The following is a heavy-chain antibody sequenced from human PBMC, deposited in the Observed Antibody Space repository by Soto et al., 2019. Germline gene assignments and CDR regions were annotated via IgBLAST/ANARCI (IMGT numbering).Heavy chain of an antibody. V-gene: IGHV1-3*05. Sequence: QVQLVQSGAEEKKPGASVKVSCKASGYTFTIYAMHWVRQAPGQRLEWMGWINAGNGNTKYSQKFQGRVTITRDTSASTAYMELSSLRSEDTAVYYCARRIVVVTALDYWGQGTLVTVSS. CDR1: GYTFTIYA. D-gene: IGHD2-21*02. CDR3: ARRIVVVTALDY. CDR2: INAGNGNT. J-gene: IGHJ4*02.